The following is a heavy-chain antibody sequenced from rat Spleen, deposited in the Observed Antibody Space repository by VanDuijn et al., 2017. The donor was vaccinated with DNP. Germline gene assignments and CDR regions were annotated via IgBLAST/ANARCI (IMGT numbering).Heavy chain of an antibody. Sequence: EVRLQESGPGLVKPSQSLSLTCSVTGYSITSSYRWNWIRKFPGNNLEWIGHISYSGGTSYNPSLKSRISITRDTSKNQFFLHLNSVTTEDTATYYCARWPGYNPPYAMDAWGQGVMVTVSS. V-gene: IGHV3-1*01. CDR2: ISYSGGT. CDR3: ARWPGYNPPYAMDA. J-gene: IGHJ2*01. D-gene: IGHD1-4*01. CDR1: GYSITSSY.